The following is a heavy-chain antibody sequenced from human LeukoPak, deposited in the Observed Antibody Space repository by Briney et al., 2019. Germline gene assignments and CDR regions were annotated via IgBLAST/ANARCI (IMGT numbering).Heavy chain of an antibody. CDR1: GFTLRNNW. J-gene: IGHJ5*02. CDR3: APRARGPS. Sequence: GGSLRLSCAASGFTLRNNWMHWVRQPPGKGLEWVSRISGDGSSTTYADSVKGRFIISRDNAKNTLYLQMNSLRAEDTALYYCAPRARGPSWGQGTLVTVSS. CDR2: ISGDGSST. D-gene: IGHD3-16*01. V-gene: IGHV3-74*01.